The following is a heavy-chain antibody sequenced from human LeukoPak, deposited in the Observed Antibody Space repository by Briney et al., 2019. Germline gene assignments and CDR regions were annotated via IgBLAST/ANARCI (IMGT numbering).Heavy chain of an antibody. CDR1: GFTFSSYA. V-gene: IGHV3-23*01. Sequence: GGSLRLSCAASGFTFSSYAMSWVRQAPGKGLEWVSAISGSGGSTYCADSVKGRFTISRDNSKNTPYLQMNSLRAEDTAVYYCAKGAYSGYSSFDYWGQGTLVTVSS. J-gene: IGHJ4*02. D-gene: IGHD5-12*01. CDR3: AKGAYSGYSSFDY. CDR2: ISGSGGST.